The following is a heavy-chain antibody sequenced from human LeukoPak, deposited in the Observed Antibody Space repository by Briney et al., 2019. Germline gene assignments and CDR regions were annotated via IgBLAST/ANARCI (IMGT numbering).Heavy chain of an antibody. J-gene: IGHJ4*02. CDR2: INHSGST. CDR3: ARGWGSYYGK. V-gene: IGHV4-31*03. CDR1: GGSISSGGYY. Sequence: SETLSLTCTVSGGSISSGGYYWSWIRQHPGKGLEWIGEINHSGSTNYNPSLKSRVTISVDTSKNQFSLKLSSVTAADTAVYYCARGWGSYYGKWGQGTLVTVSS. D-gene: IGHD1-26*01.